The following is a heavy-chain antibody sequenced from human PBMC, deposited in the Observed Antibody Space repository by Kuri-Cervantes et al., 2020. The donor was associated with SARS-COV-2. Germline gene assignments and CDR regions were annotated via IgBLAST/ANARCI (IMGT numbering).Heavy chain of an antibody. V-gene: IGHV3-48*01. CDR2: ISSSSSTI. CDR3: ARDPHCSSTSCYTGYYYYGMDV. Sequence: GGSLRLSCAASGFTFSSYSMNWVRQAPGKGLEWVSYISSSSSTIYYADSVKGRFTISRDNAKNSLYLQMNSLRAEDTAVYYCARDPHCSSTSCYTGYYYYGMDVWGQGTTVTVSS. CDR1: GFTFSSYS. D-gene: IGHD2-2*02. J-gene: IGHJ6*02.